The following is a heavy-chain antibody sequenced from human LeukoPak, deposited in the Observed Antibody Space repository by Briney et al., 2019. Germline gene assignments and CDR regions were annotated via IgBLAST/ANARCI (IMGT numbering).Heavy chain of an antibody. CDR1: GFSVSSNY. CDR2: IYSDGST. J-gene: IGHJ1*01. D-gene: IGHD6-19*01. Sequence: PGRSLRLSCAASGFSVSSNYMSWVRQAPGKGLEWVSIIYSDGSTYYADSVKGRFTISRDDSKNTLFLQMNSLRAEDTALYYCARDIAVASFQHWGQGTLVTVSS. CDR3: ARDIAVASFQH. V-gene: IGHV3-66*01.